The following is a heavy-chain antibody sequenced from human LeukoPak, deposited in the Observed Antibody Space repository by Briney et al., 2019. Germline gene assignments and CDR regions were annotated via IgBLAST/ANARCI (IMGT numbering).Heavy chain of an antibody. CDR2: IIPILRTT. J-gene: IGHJ5*02. CDR1: GDNFRNYV. Sequence: GASVKVSCKASGDNFRNYVMAWVRQAPGQGLEWMGGIIPILRTTTYAQKFQGRVTITADESTNTVHMEMGSLRSEDTAVYYCSRGANDIATRGTVGNWFDPWGQGTLVTVSS. V-gene: IGHV1-69*13. D-gene: IGHD3-9*01. CDR3: SRGANDIATRGTVGNWFDP.